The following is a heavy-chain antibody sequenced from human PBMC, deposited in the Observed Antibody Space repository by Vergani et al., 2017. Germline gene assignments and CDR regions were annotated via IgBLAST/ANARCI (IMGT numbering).Heavy chain of an antibody. Sequence: QVQLVQSGAEVKKPGSSVKVSCKASGGTFSSYAISWVRQAPGQGLEWMGGIIPIFGTANYAQKFQGRVTITADESTSTAYMELGSLRSEDTAVYYCARGGFDPYCGGDCYSSSLYFDYWGQGTLVTVSS. CDR2: IIPIFGTA. V-gene: IGHV1-69*01. J-gene: IGHJ4*02. D-gene: IGHD2-21*01. CDR3: ARGGFDPYCGGDCYSSSLYFDY. CDR1: GGTFSSYA.